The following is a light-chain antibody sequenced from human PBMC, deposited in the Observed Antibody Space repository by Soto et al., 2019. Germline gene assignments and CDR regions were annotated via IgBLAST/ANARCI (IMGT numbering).Light chain of an antibody. CDR1: SGHSTYI. Sequence: QSVLTLSSSASASLGSSIKLTCTLSSGHSTYIIAWHQQQPGKAPRYLMKLEGSGSYNKGSGVPDRFSGSSSGADRYLTISNLQFEDEAEYYCETWDINTHVVFGGGTKLTVL. CDR2: LEGSGSY. J-gene: IGLJ2*01. CDR3: ETWDINTHVV. V-gene: IGLV4-60*02.